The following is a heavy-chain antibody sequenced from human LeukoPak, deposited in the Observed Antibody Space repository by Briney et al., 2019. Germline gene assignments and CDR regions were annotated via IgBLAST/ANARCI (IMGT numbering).Heavy chain of an antibody. CDR3: ARGPYSYDSSGAFDI. D-gene: IGHD3-22*01. CDR2: ISSSGST. Sequence: PSDTLSLICTVSGDSISSGDYYWRWIRQPAGKGLQWIGRISSSGSTNYNPTLKSRVTISVDTSKNQFSLKLSSVTAADTAVYFCARGPYSYDSSGAFDIWGQGTMVTVSS. CDR1: GDSISSGDYY. J-gene: IGHJ3*02. V-gene: IGHV4-61*02.